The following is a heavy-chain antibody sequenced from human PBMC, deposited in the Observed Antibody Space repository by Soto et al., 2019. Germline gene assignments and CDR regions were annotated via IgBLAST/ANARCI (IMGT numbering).Heavy chain of an antibody. D-gene: IGHD2-8*02. Sequence: QVQLQQWGAGLLKPSETLSLTCAVYGGSFSGYYWTWIRQPPGTGLEWIGEINHSGSTNYNPSLKSRVTISVDTSKTQFSLKLTSVTAAATAVYYCARDKITGLFDYWGQGTLVTV. CDR2: INHSGST. CDR3: ARDKITGLFDY. CDR1: GGSFSGYY. J-gene: IGHJ4*02. V-gene: IGHV4-34*01.